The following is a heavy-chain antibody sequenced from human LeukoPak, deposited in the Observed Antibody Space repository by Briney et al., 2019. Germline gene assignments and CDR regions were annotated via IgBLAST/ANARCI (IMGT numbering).Heavy chain of an antibody. D-gene: IGHD6-13*01. Sequence: PSETLSLTCAVYGGSFSGYYWSWIRQPPGKGLEWIGEINHSGSTNYNPSLKSRVTISVDTSKNQFSLKLSSVTAADTAVYYCARRAAGKGVVNYFDYWGQGTLVTVSS. CDR1: GGSFSGYY. V-gene: IGHV4-34*01. CDR2: INHSGST. CDR3: ARRAAGKGVVNYFDY. J-gene: IGHJ4*02.